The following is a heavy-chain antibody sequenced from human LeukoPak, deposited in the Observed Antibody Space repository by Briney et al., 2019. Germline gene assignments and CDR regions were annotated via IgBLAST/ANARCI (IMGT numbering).Heavy chain of an antibody. D-gene: IGHD3-22*01. CDR2: IWYDGSNK. CDR1: GFTFSSYG. CDR3: ARISDVDRQDYYDSTSEKLDFDY. Sequence: PGGSLRLSCAASGFTFSSYGMHWVRQAPGKGLEWVAVIWYDGSNKYYADSVKGRFTISRDNSKNTLYLQMNSLRAEDTAVYYCARISDVDRQDYYDSTSEKLDFDYWGQGTLVTVSS. J-gene: IGHJ4*02. V-gene: IGHV3-33*01.